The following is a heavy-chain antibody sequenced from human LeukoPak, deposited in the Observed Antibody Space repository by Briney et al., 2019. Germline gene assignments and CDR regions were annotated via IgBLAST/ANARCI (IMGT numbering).Heavy chain of an antibody. CDR2: ISYDGSNK. CDR3: ARGKGLY. D-gene: IGHD3/OR15-3a*01. J-gene: IGHJ4*02. CDR1: GFTFSSYA. Sequence: PGGSLRLSCAASGFTFSSYAMHWVRQAPGKGLEWVAVISYDGSNKYYADSVKGRFTISRDNSKNTLYLQMNSLRAEDTAVYYCARGKGLYWGQGTLVTVSS. V-gene: IGHV3-30-3*01.